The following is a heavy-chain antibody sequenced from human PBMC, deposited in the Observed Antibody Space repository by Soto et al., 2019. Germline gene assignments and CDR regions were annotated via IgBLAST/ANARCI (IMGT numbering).Heavy chain of an antibody. V-gene: IGHV1-46*01. CDR2: INPNDGTT. CDR3: TCFLLAS. CDR1: GYTFTRYR. J-gene: IGHJ4*02. D-gene: IGHD3-16*01. Sequence: QVRLVQSGAEVREPGASVKVSCKASGYTFTRYRVHWVRQAPGQGLEWMAIINPNDGTTTYTQKFQGRVTVTSDTSTSTDHMELSSLTSEDTAVYYCTCFLLASWGQGTLVTVSS.